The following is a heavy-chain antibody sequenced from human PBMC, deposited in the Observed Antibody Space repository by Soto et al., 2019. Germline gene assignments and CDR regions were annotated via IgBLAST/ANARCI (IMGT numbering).Heavy chain of an antibody. CDR1: GGSISSSNW. Sequence: KPSETLSLTCAVSGGSISSSNWWSWVRQPPGKGLEWIGEIYHSGSTNYNPSLKSRVTISVDKSKNQFSLKLSSVTAADTAVYYCARGEWGSSGWYDAFDIWGQGTMVTVSS. CDR3: ARGEWGSSGWYDAFDI. CDR2: IYHSGST. D-gene: IGHD6-19*01. J-gene: IGHJ3*02. V-gene: IGHV4-4*02.